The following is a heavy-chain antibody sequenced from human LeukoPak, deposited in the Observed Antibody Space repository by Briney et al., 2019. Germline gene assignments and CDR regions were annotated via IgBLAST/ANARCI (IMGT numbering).Heavy chain of an antibody. CDR1: GYTFTTYG. V-gene: IGHV1-18*01. J-gene: IGHJ4*02. CDR3: ARTVTTSSYYFDY. CDR2: ISGYDGNT. Sequence: ASVKVSCKASGYTFTTYGVSWVRQAPGQGLEWMGWISGYDGNTNYAQKLRGRVTMTTDTSTSTAYMDLRSLRSDDTALYYCARTVTTSSYYFDYWGQGTLVTVSS. D-gene: IGHD4-17*01.